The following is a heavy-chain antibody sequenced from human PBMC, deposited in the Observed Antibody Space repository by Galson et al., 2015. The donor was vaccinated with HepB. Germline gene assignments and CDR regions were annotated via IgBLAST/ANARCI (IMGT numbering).Heavy chain of an antibody. CDR3: ARGQYYYDSSGYMSAFDI. CDR2: ISAYSGNT. CDR1: GYTFTSYA. V-gene: IGHV1-18*01. J-gene: IGHJ3*02. D-gene: IGHD3-22*01. Sequence: SVKVSCKASGYTFTSYAMNWVRQAPGQGLEWMGWISAYSGNTNYAQKLQGRVTMTTDTSTSTAYMELRSLRSDDTAVYYCARGQYYYDSSGYMSAFDIWGQGTMVTVSS.